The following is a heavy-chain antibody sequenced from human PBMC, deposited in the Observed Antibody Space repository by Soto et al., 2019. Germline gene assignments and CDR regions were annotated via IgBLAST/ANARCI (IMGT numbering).Heavy chain of an antibody. CDR3: AKDLSSLGWLALGAPFDS. V-gene: IGHV3-23*01. D-gene: IGHD3-22*01. CDR2: ISANGRNA. J-gene: IGHJ4*02. CDR1: GFTFSNYA. Sequence: EVHLLESGGDVVQPGRSLRLSCAASGFTFSNYAMNWIRQAPGKGLEWLSSISANGRNAYYADSVQGRFTISRDRSKNTLYLQLDSLRVEDTAIYFCAKDLSSLGWLALGAPFDSWGQGPLVTVSS.